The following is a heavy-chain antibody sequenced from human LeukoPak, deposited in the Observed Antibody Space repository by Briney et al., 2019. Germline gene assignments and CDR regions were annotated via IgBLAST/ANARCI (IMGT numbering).Heavy chain of an antibody. D-gene: IGHD4-23*01. V-gene: IGHV3-74*01. J-gene: IGHJ4*02. CDR2: IGGDGSNT. Sequence: RSGGSLRLSCGASGFTFRTYWMHWVRHAPGKGLVWVSRIGGDGSNTNFADSVRGRFAISRDNAKNTLYLQMNSLRAEDTAVYYCARGGRHDYDGRPPDYWGQGTLVTVSS. CDR3: ARGGRHDYDGRPPDY. CDR1: GFTFRTYW.